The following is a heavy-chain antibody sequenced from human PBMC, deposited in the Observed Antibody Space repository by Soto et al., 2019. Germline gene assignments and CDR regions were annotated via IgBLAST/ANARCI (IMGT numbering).Heavy chain of an antibody. Sequence: EVQLLESGGGLVQPGGSLRLSCAASGFTFSSYAMNWVRQAPGKGLEWVSAISGSGGSTYYADSVKGRFTISRDNSKNTLYLQMNSLRAEDTAVYYCAKDPGPSYYYYYYLDVWGKGTTVTVSS. CDR2: ISGSGGST. J-gene: IGHJ6*03. V-gene: IGHV3-23*01. CDR1: GFTFSSYA. CDR3: AKDPGPSYYYYYYLDV.